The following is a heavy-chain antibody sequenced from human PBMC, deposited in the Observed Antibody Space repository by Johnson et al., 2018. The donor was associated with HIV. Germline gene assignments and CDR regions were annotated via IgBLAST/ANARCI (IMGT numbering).Heavy chain of an antibody. D-gene: IGHD3-10*01. CDR1: GFTFDDHA. CDR2: ISWNSGSI. V-gene: IGHV3-9*01. Sequence: VQLVESGGGLVQPGRSLRLSCAASGFTFDDHALHWVRQAPGKGLEWVSGISWNSGSIGYADSVKGRFTISRDNAQNTLYLQMNSLRAEDTAVYYCAKDPGWFGEPGDAFDIWGQGTMVTVSS. J-gene: IGHJ3*02. CDR3: AKDPGWFGEPGDAFDI.